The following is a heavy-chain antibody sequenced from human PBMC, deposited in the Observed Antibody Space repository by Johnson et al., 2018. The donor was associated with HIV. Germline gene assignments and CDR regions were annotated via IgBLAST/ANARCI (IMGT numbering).Heavy chain of an antibody. CDR2: IYSGGST. V-gene: IGHV3-66*01. J-gene: IGHJ3*02. CDR1: GFTVSNNY. CDR3: AKVQYYYGSGSNFDI. D-gene: IGHD3-10*01. Sequence: VQLVESGGGLVQPGGSLRLSCAASGFTVSNNYMSWVRQAPGKGLEWVSVIYSGGSTYYADSVKGRFTISRDNSKNTLYLQMNSLRAEDTAVYYCAKVQYYYGSGSNFDIWGQGTMVTVSS.